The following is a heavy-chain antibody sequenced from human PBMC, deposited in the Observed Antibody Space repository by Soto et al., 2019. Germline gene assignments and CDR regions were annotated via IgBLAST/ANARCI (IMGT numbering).Heavy chain of an antibody. D-gene: IGHD3-9*01. CDR2: IFYSGIT. V-gene: IGHV4-59*08. Sequence: PSETLSLTCTVSGGSITTHYWSWIRQPPGKALEWIGYIFYSGITNYNPSLRSRVTISVDTSKNQFSLNLSSVTAADTAVYYCARHLTQHLDNWGQGTLVTVSS. CDR1: GGSITTHY. CDR3: ARHLTQHLDN. J-gene: IGHJ4*02.